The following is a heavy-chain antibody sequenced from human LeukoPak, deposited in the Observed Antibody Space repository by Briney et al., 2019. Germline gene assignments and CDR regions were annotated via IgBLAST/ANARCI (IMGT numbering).Heavy chain of an antibody. Sequence: GGSLRLSCAASGLAFSAYKMHWVRQAPRKGLEWVSSISSSSSYIYYADSVKGRFTISRDNAKNSLYLQMNSLRAEDTAVYYCVRDHGSSWYPDYWGQGTLVTVSS. CDR2: ISSSSSYI. V-gene: IGHV3-21*01. CDR3: VRDHGSSWYPDY. CDR1: GLAFSAYK. D-gene: IGHD6-13*01. J-gene: IGHJ4*02.